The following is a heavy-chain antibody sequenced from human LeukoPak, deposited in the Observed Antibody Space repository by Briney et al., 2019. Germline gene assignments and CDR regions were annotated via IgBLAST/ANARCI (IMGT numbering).Heavy chain of an antibody. D-gene: IGHD2-2*01. CDR3: AKEGCSSTSCYPLGY. J-gene: IGHJ4*02. CDR2: ISGSGGST. CDR1: GFTFSSCA. Sequence: GGSLRLSCAASGFTFSSCAMSWVRQAPGKGLEWVSAISGSGGSTYYADSVKGRFTISRDNSKNTLYLQMNSLRAEDTAVYYCAKEGCSSTSCYPLGYWGQGTLVTVSS. V-gene: IGHV3-23*01.